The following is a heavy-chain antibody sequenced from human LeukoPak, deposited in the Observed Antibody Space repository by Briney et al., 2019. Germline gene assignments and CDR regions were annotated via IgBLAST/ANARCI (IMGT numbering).Heavy chain of an antibody. Sequence: GGSLRLSCAASGFTFSSYLMSWVRQAPGKGLEWVANIKQDGSEKYYVDSVKGRFTISRDNAKNSLYLQMNSLRAEDTAVYYCARSSYNANYDILTGGRFDPWGQGTLVTVSS. CDR3: ARSSYNANYDILTGGRFDP. CDR1: GFTFSSYL. J-gene: IGHJ5*02. D-gene: IGHD3-9*01. CDR2: IKQDGSEK. V-gene: IGHV3-7*01.